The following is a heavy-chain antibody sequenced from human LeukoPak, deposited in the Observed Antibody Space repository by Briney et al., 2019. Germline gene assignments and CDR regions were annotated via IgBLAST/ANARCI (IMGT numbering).Heavy chain of an antibody. V-gene: IGHV1-46*01. J-gene: IGHJ4*02. D-gene: IGHD3-22*01. Sequence: AASVQVSCKASGYTFIKYYMHWVRQAPGQGLAWMGLINPRGNSTSYAQKFQGRVTMTWDTSTSTVYMELSSLRSEDTAVYYCASGSYYYDSSGPDYWGQGTLVTVSS. CDR3: ASGSYYYDSSGPDY. CDR1: GYTFIKYY. CDR2: INPRGNST.